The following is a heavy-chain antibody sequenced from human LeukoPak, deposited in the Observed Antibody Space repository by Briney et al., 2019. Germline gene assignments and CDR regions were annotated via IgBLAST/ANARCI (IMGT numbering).Heavy chain of an antibody. Sequence: LAGGSLRLSCAASGFTFSSYGMHWVRQAPGKGLEWVAFIRYDGSNKYYADSVKGRFTISRDNSKNTLYLQMNSLRAEDTAVYYCAKDAWLASHSFDYWGQGTLVTVSS. J-gene: IGHJ4*02. CDR1: GFTFSSYG. CDR3: AKDAWLASHSFDY. CDR2: IRYDGSNK. D-gene: IGHD6-19*01. V-gene: IGHV3-30*02.